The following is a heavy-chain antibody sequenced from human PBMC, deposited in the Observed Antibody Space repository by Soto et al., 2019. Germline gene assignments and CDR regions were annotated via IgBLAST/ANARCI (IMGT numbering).Heavy chain of an antibody. J-gene: IGHJ4*02. V-gene: IGHV1-2*02. Sequence: QVQLGQSGAEVKEPWASVKVSCETTGYSVTGHGIHWVRQAPGQGLEWMGWIKHNNGGTSYAQKFPGRVTLTRDTSINTGFMELSRLRYDDTAVYYCARGVSGDPNYWGQGTLVTVSS. CDR3: ARGVSGDPNY. CDR1: GYSVTGHG. CDR2: IKHNNGGT. D-gene: IGHD1-26*01.